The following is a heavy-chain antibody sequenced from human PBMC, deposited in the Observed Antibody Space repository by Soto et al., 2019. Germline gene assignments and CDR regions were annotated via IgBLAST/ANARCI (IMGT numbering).Heavy chain of an antibody. Sequence: GGSLSLSCAASGFTFSSYAMHWVRQAPGKGLEWVAVISYDGSNKYYADSVKGRFTISRDNSKNTLYLQMNSLRAEDTAVYYCARDKYYYDSSGSEGAFDIWGQGTMVTVSS. CDR3: ARDKYYYDSSGSEGAFDI. D-gene: IGHD3-22*01. J-gene: IGHJ3*02. CDR2: ISYDGSNK. V-gene: IGHV3-30-3*01. CDR1: GFTFSSYA.